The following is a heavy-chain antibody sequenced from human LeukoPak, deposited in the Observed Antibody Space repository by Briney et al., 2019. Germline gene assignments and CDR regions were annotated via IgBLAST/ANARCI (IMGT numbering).Heavy chain of an antibody. CDR2: ISTNGGVT. CDR3: VKDVSSTYYYFDY. CDR1: GFTFSRYA. D-gene: IGHD6-13*01. Sequence: GSLRLSCSASGFTFSRYAMHWVRQAPGKGLEYVSAISTNGGVTYYADSVKGRFTISRDNSKDTLYLEISSLRVDDTAVYYCVKDVSSTYYYFDYWGQGTLVTVSS. V-gene: IGHV3-64D*09. J-gene: IGHJ4*02.